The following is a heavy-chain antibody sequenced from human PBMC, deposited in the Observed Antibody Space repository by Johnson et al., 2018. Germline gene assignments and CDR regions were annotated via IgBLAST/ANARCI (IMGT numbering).Heavy chain of an antibody. CDR3: AKVKPLTSGWSPDAFDI. CDR2: ISHTTTTS. CDR1: GFTFSSYS. Sequence: EVQLVESGGGLVQPGGSLGLSCAASGFTFSSYSMNWVRQAPGQGLEWVSYISHTTTTSFYADSVKGRFAISRDNAKNSLYLQMNNLRVEDTAIYYCAKVKPLTSGWSPDAFDIWGHGTMVTVSS. J-gene: IGHJ3*02. D-gene: IGHD6-19*01. V-gene: IGHV3-48*01.